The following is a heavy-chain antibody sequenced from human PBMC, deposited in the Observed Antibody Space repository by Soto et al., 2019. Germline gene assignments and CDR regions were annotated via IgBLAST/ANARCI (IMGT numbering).Heavy chain of an antibody. CDR1: GYSLSSNY. Sequence: SVKVSWKDSGYSLSSNYVHWVRQAPGQGLEWMGWINPNSSGTVYAQKFQGRVSMTREASLTTAYMQLNRLTSVDTAVYYCERALIVDAPDNYAMDVWG. CDR2: INPNSSGT. CDR3: ERALIVDAPDNYAMDV. D-gene: IGHD1-26*01. V-gene: IGHV1-2*02. J-gene: IGHJ6*02.